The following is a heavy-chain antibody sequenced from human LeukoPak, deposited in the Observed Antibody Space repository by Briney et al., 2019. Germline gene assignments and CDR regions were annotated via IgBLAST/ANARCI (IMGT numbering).Heavy chain of an antibody. CDR3: ASLSRSGWYH. CDR1: GGSISGYY. J-gene: IGHJ5*02. D-gene: IGHD6-19*01. CDR2: IYYSGST. V-gene: IGHV4-59*01. Sequence: SETLSLTCTVSGGSISGYYWSWIRQPPGRGLEWIGYIYYSGSTNYNPSLKSRVTISVDTSKNQFSLKLSSVTAADTAVYYCASLSRSGWYHWGQGTLVTVSS.